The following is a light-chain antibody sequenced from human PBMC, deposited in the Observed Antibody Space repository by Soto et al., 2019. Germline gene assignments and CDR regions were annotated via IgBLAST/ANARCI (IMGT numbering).Light chain of an antibody. V-gene: IGLV2-14*01. CDR2: EVS. CDR1: TRDVGGYNY. CDR3: TSYTSSSTWV. Sequence: QAVLTQPASVSGSPGQSITISCTGTTRDVGGYNYVSWFQQYPGKAPKLKIYEVSNRPSGVSNRFSGSKSGNTASLTISDLQAEVEADYYCTSYTSSSTWVFGGGTKLTVL. J-gene: IGLJ3*02.